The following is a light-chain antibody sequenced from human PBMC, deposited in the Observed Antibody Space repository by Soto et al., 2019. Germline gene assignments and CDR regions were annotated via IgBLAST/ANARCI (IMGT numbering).Light chain of an antibody. CDR1: QSVSSSY. J-gene: IGKJ3*01. V-gene: IGKV3-20*01. CDR2: GAS. CDR3: QQYGYSLFT. Sequence: EIVLTQSPGTLSLSPGERATLSCRASQSVSSSYLTGYQQKPGQAPRLLIYGASGRASGIPDRFSGSGSGTDFTLTISRLEPEDFAVYYCQQYGYSLFTFGPGTKVDIK.